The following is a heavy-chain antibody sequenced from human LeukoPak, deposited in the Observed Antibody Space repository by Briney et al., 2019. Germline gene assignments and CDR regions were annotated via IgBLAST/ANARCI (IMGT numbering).Heavy chain of an antibody. CDR2: INAGNGNT. V-gene: IGHV1-3*01. Sequence: ASVKVSCKASGYTFTSYAMHWVRQAPGQRLEWMGWINAGNGNTKYSQKFQGRVTITRDTSASTAYMELSSLRSEDTAVYYCARGPRYFFIAVADTMGFDPWGQGTLVTVSS. J-gene: IGHJ5*02. D-gene: IGHD6-19*01. CDR3: ARGPRYFFIAVADTMGFDP. CDR1: GYTFTSYA.